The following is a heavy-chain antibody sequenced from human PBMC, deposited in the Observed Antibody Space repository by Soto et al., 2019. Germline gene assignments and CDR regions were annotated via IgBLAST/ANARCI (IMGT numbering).Heavy chain of an antibody. V-gene: IGHV3-11*01. CDR3: FMFGYSGYLSQPFDY. CDR1: GFTFSDYY. D-gene: IGHD5-12*01. J-gene: IGHJ4*02. CDR2: ISSSGSTI. Sequence: GGSLRLSCAASGFTFSDYYMSWIRQAPGKGLEWVSYISSSGSTIYYADSVKGRFTISRDNAKNSLYLQMNSLRAEDTAVYYCFMFGYSGYLSQPFDYWGQGTLVTVS.